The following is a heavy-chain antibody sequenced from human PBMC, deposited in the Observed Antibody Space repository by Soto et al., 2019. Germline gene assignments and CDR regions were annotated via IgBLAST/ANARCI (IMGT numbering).Heavy chain of an antibody. CDR2: IIPIFGTA. D-gene: IGHD6-19*01. J-gene: IGHJ4*02. CDR1: GGTFSSYS. CDR3: ARSHSSGWYFPVDY. V-gene: IGHV1-69*13. Sequence: SVKVSCKASGGTFSSYSISWVRHAPGQGLEWMGGIIPIFGTANYAQKFQGRVTITADESTSTAYMELSSLRSEDTAVYYCARSHSSGWYFPVDYWGQGTLVTVSS.